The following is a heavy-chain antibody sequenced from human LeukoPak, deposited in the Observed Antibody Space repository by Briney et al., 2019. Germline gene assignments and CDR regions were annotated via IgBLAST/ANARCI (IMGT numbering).Heavy chain of an antibody. CDR1: GFTFSTYA. CDR2: ICANGACT. D-gene: IGHD3-10*01. Sequence: QTGGSLRLSCAASGFTFSTYAMTWVRQAPGKGLEWVSSICANGACTYDADSVKGRFTISRDNSKNMLYLQMNSLRAEDTAVYYCAKISSTSASAFWGQGTLVTVSS. V-gene: IGHV3-23*01. J-gene: IGHJ4*02. CDR3: AKISSTSASAF.